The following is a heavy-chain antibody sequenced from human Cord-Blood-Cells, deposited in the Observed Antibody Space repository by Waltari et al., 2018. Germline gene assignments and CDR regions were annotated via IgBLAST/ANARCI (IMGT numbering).Heavy chain of an antibody. J-gene: IGHJ4*02. CDR3: AGAVVVLNY. CDR1: GGSFSGYY. Sequence: QVQLQQWGAARLKPSETLSLTCAVHGGSFSGYYWSWIRQPPGKGLEGIGEINHSGSTNYNPSLKSRVTISVDTSKNQFSLKLSSVTAADTAVYYCAGAVVVLNYWGQGTLVTVSS. CDR2: INHSGST. V-gene: IGHV4-34*01. D-gene: IGHD2-15*01.